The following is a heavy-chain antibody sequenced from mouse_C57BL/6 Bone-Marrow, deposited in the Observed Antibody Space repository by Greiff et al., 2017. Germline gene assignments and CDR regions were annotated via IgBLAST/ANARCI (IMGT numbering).Heavy chain of an antibody. CDR2: ILPGSGST. J-gene: IGHJ2*01. CDR3: AREGYYGSSYDYFDY. V-gene: IGHV1-9*01. Sequence: QVQLQQSGAELMKPGASVKLSCKATGYTFTGYWIEWVKQRPGHGLEWIGEILPGSGSTNYNEKFKGKATFTADTSSTTAYMQLSSLTTEVSAIYYGAREGYYGSSYDYFDYWGQGTTLTVSS. CDR1: GYTFTGYW. D-gene: IGHD1-1*01.